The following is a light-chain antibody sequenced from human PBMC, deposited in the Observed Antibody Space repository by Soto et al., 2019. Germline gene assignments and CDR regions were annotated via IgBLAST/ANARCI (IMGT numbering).Light chain of an antibody. Sequence: QSVRTQPPSVSGAPGHRVTSSCTGSSSNIGAGYDVYWYQQLPGTAPKLLIYGNSNRPSGVPDRFSGSKSGTSASLAITGLQAEDEADYYCQSYDSSLSYVFGTATKLTVL. CDR2: GNS. J-gene: IGLJ1*01. CDR1: SSNIGAGYD. CDR3: QSYDSSLSYV. V-gene: IGLV1-40*01.